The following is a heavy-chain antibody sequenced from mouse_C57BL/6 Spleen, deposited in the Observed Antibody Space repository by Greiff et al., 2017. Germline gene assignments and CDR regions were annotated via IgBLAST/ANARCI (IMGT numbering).Heavy chain of an antibody. V-gene: IGHV5-6*02. CDR2: ISSGGSYT. J-gene: IGHJ3*01. CDR1: GFTFSSYG. Sequence: VKLMESGGDLVKPGGSLKLSCAASGFTFSSYGLSWVRQTPDKRLEWVATISSGGSYTYYPDSVKGRFPISRDNAKNTLYLQMSSLKSEDTAMYYCARCIYDGYYAYWGQGTLVTVSA. D-gene: IGHD2-3*01. CDR3: ARCIYDGYYAY.